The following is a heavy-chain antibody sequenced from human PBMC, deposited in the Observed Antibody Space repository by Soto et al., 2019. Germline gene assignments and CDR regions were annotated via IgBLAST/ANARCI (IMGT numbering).Heavy chain of an antibody. CDR1: GFTFSSYG. J-gene: IGHJ6*03. V-gene: IGHV3-33*01. CDR2: IWYDGSNK. D-gene: IGHD2-2*01. CDR3: ARGKDIVVLRVDMDV. Sequence: QVQLVESGGGVVQPGRSLRLSCAASGFTFSSYGMHWVRQAPGKGLEWVAVIWYDGSNKYYADSVKGRFTISRDNSKNTLYLQMNSLRAEDTAVYYCARGKDIVVLRVDMDVWGKGTTVTVSS.